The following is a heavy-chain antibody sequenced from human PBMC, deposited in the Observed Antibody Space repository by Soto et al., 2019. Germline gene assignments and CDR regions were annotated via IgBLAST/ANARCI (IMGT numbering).Heavy chain of an antibody. CDR2: ISGSGGST. CDR1: GFTFSSYA. Sequence: EVQLLESGGGLVQPGGSLRLSCAASGFTFSSYAMSWVRQAPGKGLEWVSAISGSGGSTYYADSVKGRFTISRDNSKNTLYLQMNSLRAEDTAVYYCAKSSSGSYFVYHYFDYWGQGTLVTVSS. J-gene: IGHJ4*02. D-gene: IGHD1-26*01. V-gene: IGHV3-23*01. CDR3: AKSSSGSYFVYHYFDY.